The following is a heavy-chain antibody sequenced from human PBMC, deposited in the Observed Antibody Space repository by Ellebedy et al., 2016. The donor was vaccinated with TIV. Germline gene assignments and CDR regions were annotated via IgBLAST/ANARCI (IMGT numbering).Heavy chain of an antibody. CDR1: GYTFISST. J-gene: IGHJ3*02. V-gene: IGHV1-3*01. Sequence: AASVTVSCKASGYTFISSTLHWVRQARGQRLEWMGWINAANGNTKYSQRFQGRVTITRDTSARTAYMDLRSLRSEDTAVYYCARESSSSSWRKYGAFDIWGQGTMVTVSS. CDR3: ARESSSSSWRKYGAFDI. D-gene: IGHD2-2*01. CDR2: INAANGNT.